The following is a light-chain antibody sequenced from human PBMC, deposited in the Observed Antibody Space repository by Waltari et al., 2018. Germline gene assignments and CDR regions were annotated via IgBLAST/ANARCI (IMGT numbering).Light chain of an antibody. V-gene: IGLV2-14*01. CDR3: SSYTTSSAPGV. Sequence: QSALTQPASVSGSPGQSITISCSGTDSDVGAYDFVSWYQQHPGKAPHLIIYEVSKRPSGISTRVSASKSGNTASLPISGLQAEDEADYYCSSYTTSSAPGVFGTGTRVTVL. J-gene: IGLJ1*01. CDR2: EVS. CDR1: DSDVGAYDF.